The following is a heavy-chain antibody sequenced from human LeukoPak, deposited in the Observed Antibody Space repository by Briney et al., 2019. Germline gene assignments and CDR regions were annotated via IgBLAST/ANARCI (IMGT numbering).Heavy chain of an antibody. CDR3: AGDGVRDGYNSFDY. V-gene: IGHV4-59*01. CDR2: IYYSGST. Sequence: SQTLSLTCTVSGGSISSYYWSWIRQPPGKGLEWIGYIYYSGSTNYNPSLKSRVTISVDTSKNQFTLKLSSVTAADTAVYYCAGDGVRDGYNSFDYWGQGTLVTVSS. D-gene: IGHD5-24*01. J-gene: IGHJ4*02. CDR1: GGSISSYY.